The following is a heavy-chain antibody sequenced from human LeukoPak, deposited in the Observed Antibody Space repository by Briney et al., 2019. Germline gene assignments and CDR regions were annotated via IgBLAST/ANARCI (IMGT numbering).Heavy chain of an antibody. CDR1: GGTFSSYA. CDR3: ASRRTSSSYYFDY. J-gene: IGHJ4*02. Sequence: SVKVSCKASGGTFSSYAIGWVRQAPGQGLEWMGGIIPIFGTANYAQKFQGRVTITADESTSTAYMELSSLRSEDTAVCYCASRRTSSSYYFDYWGQGTLVTVSS. D-gene: IGHD2-2*01. V-gene: IGHV1-69*13. CDR2: IIPIFGTA.